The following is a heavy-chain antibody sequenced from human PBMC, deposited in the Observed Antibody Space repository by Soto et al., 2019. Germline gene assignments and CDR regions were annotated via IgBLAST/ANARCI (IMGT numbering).Heavy chain of an antibody. D-gene: IGHD5-18*01. CDR1: GGSISSYY. CDR3: AIDLKGDTAMVRGISWFDP. V-gene: IGHV4-59*01. J-gene: IGHJ5*02. CDR2: IYYSGST. Sequence: SETLSLTCTVSGGSISSYYWSWIRQPPGKGLEWIGYIYYSGSTNYNPPLKSRVTISVDTSKNQFSLKLSSVTAADTAVYYCAIDLKGDTAMVRGISWFDPWGQGTLVTSPQ.